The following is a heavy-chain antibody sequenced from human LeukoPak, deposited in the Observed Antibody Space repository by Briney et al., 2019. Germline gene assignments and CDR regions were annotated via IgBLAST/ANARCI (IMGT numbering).Heavy chain of an antibody. V-gene: IGHV4-59*01. D-gene: IGHD3-22*01. CDR2: IYYSGST. J-gene: IGHJ3*02. CDR1: GGSISSYY. CDR3: ARGGYYDSSMGAFDI. Sequence: PSETLSLTCTVSGGSISSYYWSWIRQPPGKGLEWIGYIYYSGSTNYNPSLKSRVTISVDTSKNQFSLKLSSVTAADTAVYYCARGGYYDSSMGAFDIWGQGTMVTASS.